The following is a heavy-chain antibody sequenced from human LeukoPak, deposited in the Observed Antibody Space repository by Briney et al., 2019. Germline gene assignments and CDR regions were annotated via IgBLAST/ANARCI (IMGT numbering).Heavy chain of an antibody. Sequence: GGSLRLSCAASGFTFSSYAMSWVRQAPGKGLEWVSAISGSGGSTYYADSVKGRFTISRDNSKNTLYPQMNSLRAEDTAVYYCAKGPLSSNDAFDIWGQGTMVTVSS. CDR2: ISGSGGST. D-gene: IGHD3-3*02. CDR1: GFTFSSYA. CDR3: AKGPLSSNDAFDI. V-gene: IGHV3-23*01. J-gene: IGHJ3*02.